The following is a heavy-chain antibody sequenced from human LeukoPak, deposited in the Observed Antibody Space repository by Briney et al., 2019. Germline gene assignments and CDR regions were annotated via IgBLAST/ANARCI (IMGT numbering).Heavy chain of an antibody. V-gene: IGHV4-34*01. CDR3: ARGYCSGGSCSFDY. J-gene: IGHJ4*02. CDR1: GGSFSGYY. CDR2: INYSGST. D-gene: IGHD2-15*01. Sequence: SETLSLTCAVYGGSFSGYYWSWIRQPPGKGLEWIGEINYSGSTNYNPSLKSRVTISVDTSKNQFSLKLSSVTAADTAVYYCARGYCSGGSCSFDYWGQGTLVTVSS.